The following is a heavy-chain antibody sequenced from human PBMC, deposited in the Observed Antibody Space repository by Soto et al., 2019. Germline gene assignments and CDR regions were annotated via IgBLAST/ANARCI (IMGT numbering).Heavy chain of an antibody. CDR3: ARTNHTGVCLDC. D-gene: IGHD2-8*01. V-gene: IGHV1-46*01. J-gene: IGHJ4*02. Sequence: ASVKVSCKTSGYTFTSYYMHWVRQAPGQGLEWMGIINPSGGSTSYAQKFQGRVTMTRDTSTSTVYMELSSLRSEDTAVYYCARTNHTGVCLDCWGQGTLVTVSS. CDR1: GYTFTSYY. CDR2: INPSGGST.